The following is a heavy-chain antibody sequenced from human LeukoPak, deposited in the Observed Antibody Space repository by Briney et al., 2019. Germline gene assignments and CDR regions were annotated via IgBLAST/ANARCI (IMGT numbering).Heavy chain of an antibody. Sequence: ASVKVSCKASGYTFTSYYMHWVRQAPGQGLEWMGIINPSGGSTSYAQKFQGRVTMTRDTSTSTVYMELSSLRSEDTAVYYCARGPGDRYGSGSYRSYYYYYMDVWGKGTTVTISS. V-gene: IGHV1-46*01. CDR3: ARGPGDRYGSGSYRSYYYYYMDV. J-gene: IGHJ6*03. CDR1: GYTFTSYY. CDR2: INPSGGST. D-gene: IGHD3-10*01.